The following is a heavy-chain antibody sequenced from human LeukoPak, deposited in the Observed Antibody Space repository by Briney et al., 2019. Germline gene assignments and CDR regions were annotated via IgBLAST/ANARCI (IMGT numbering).Heavy chain of an antibody. J-gene: IGHJ4*02. Sequence: VASVKVSCKASGYTFTNSYIHWVRQALGQGLEWMGIINPSGGGTSYAQKFQGRVTMTRDTSTSTVYMELSSLRSEDTAVYYCARNGEPYDYWGQGTLVTVSS. CDR1: GYTFTNSY. V-gene: IGHV1-46*01. CDR2: INPSGGGT. D-gene: IGHD1-26*01. CDR3: ARNGEPYDY.